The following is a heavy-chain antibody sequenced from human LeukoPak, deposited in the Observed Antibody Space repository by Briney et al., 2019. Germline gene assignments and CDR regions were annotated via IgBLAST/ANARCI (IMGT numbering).Heavy chain of an antibody. D-gene: IGHD2-2*01. CDR3: ARGGCSSTSCLYYYYYMDV. Sequence: GASVKVSCKASGYTFTSYVINWVRQATGQGLESMGWMNPNSGNTGYAQKFQGRVTMTRNTSISTAYMELSSLRSEDTAVYYCARGGCSSTSCLYYYYYMDVWGKGTTVTVSS. J-gene: IGHJ6*03. CDR2: MNPNSGNT. V-gene: IGHV1-8*01. CDR1: GYTFTSYV.